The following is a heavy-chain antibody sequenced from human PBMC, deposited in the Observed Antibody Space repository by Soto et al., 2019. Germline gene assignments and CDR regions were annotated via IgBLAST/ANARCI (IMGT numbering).Heavy chain of an antibody. D-gene: IGHD5-18*01. CDR3: AITAIINRDTSTSCDYQH. CDR1: GLTFSNVW. CDR2: IKSKSDGETA. V-gene: IGHV3-15*01. J-gene: IGHJ1*01. Sequence: GGSLRLSCAASGLTFSNVWMTWVRQAPGKGLEWVGRIKSKSDGETADVAAPVKARFTISRDDSKNTVFLEMNSLKSEDTALYYCAITAIINRDTSTSCDYQH.